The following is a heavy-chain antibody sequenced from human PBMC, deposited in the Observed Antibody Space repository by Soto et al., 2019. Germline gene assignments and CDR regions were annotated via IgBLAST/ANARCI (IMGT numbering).Heavy chain of an antibody. J-gene: IGHJ4*02. D-gene: IGHD7-27*01. CDR1: GFTFSDYY. CDR3: VRDGLGPLAALDY. CDR2: ISSSGSTI. V-gene: IGHV3-11*01. Sequence: GGSLRLSCAASGFTFSDYYMSWIRQAPGKGLEWVSYISSSGSTIYYADSVKGRFTISRDNAKNSLYLQRNSLRAEDTAVYYCVRDGLGPLAALDYWGQGTLVTVSS.